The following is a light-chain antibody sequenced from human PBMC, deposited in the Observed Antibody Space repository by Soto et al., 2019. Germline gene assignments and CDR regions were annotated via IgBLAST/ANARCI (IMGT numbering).Light chain of an antibody. Sequence: EIVMTQSPATLSVSPGERATLSCRASQSVSSNLAWYQQKPGQAPRLLIYVASTRATAVPARVSGSGSGTEFTLTISSLQSEDFAVYYCQQYNNWPFTFGQGTRLEIK. CDR3: QQYNNWPFT. V-gene: IGKV3-15*01. J-gene: IGKJ5*01. CDR1: QSVSSN. CDR2: VAS.